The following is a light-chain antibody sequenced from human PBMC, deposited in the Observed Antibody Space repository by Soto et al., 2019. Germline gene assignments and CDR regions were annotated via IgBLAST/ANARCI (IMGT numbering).Light chain of an antibody. CDR2: LTGDGSH. CDR1: SGHSSYA. CDR3: QTWGSGTHVV. J-gene: IGLJ2*01. Sequence: QLVLTQSPSASASLGASVKLTCTLSSGHSSYAIAWHQQQAEKGPRYLMKLTGDGSHSKGDGIPDRFSGSSSGAERYLTISSLQSADEADYYCQTWGSGTHVVFGGGTKVTVL. V-gene: IGLV4-69*01.